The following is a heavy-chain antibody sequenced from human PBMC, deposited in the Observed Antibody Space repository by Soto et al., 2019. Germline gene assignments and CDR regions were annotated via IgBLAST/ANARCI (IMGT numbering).Heavy chain of an antibody. CDR1: GFAFSGST. CDR3: FRENYFSYHGMDV. Sequence: EVQLVESGGGLVQPGGSLTLSCAGSGFAFSGSTIPWVRQASGKGLGWVGRIRSKANSYATAYAASVKGRFIISRDDSKTTAYLQMSSLKIEDTAVYYCFRENYFSYHGMDVWGQGTTVTVSS. CDR2: IRSKANSYAT. V-gene: IGHV3-73*02. J-gene: IGHJ6*02.